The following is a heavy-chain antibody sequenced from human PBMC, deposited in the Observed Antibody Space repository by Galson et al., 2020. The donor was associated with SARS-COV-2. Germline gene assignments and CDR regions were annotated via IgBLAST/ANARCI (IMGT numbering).Heavy chain of an antibody. CDR2: INHSGTT. V-gene: IGHV4-34*01. CDR3: ARGRYSSSWYDYYYYMDV. Sequence: SETLSLTCAVYGGSFSGYYWSWIRHPPRTGLEWIGEINHSGTTNYNPSLKSRVTISVDTSKNQFSLKLSSVTAADTAVYYCARGRYSSSWYDYYYYMDVWGKGTTVTISS. D-gene: IGHD6-13*01. CDR1: GGSFSGYY. J-gene: IGHJ6*03.